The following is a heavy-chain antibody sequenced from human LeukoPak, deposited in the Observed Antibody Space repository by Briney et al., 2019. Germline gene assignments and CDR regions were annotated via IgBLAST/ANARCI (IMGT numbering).Heavy chain of an antibody. CDR1: GYTFIGYY. CDR3: ARDTRAMVRGVIINFDY. J-gene: IGHJ4*02. Sequence: ASVKVSCKASGYTFIGYYIHWVRQAPGQGLEWMGRINPNSGGTNYAQKFQGRVTMTRDTSISTAYMELSRLRSDDTAVYYCARDTRAMVRGVIINFDYWGQGTLVTVSS. D-gene: IGHD3-10*01. CDR2: INPNSGGT. V-gene: IGHV1-2*06.